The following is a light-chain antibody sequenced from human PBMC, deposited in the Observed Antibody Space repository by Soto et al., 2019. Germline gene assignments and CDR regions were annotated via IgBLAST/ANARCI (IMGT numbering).Light chain of an antibody. Sequence: EIVLTQSPGTLSLSPGERATLSCRASQSISSNYLAWYQQKPGQAPRLLIYGASNRATGIPDRFSGSESGTDFTLTISGLEPEDFAVYFCQQYAVSPWTFGQGTKVEIK. J-gene: IGKJ1*01. CDR1: QSISSNY. CDR3: QQYAVSPWT. CDR2: GAS. V-gene: IGKV3-20*01.